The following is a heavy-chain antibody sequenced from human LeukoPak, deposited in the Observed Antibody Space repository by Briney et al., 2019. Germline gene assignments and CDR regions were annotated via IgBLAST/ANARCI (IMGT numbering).Heavy chain of an antibody. J-gene: IGHJ4*02. D-gene: IGHD3-22*01. CDR1: GFTFSDYY. CDR2: ISSSSSYT. CDR3: ARTPPQSYYYDSSGYYFDY. Sequence: PGGSLRLSCAASGFTFSDYYMSWIRQAPGKGLEWLSYISSSSSYTNYADSVKGRFTISRDNAKNSLYLQMNSLRAEDTAVYYCARTPPQSYYYDSSGYYFDYWGQGTLVTVSS. V-gene: IGHV3-11*03.